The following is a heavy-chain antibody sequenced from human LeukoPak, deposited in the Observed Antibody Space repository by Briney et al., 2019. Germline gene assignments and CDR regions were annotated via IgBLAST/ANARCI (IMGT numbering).Heavy chain of an antibody. CDR3: ARVGAARPNDY. V-gene: IGHV3-48*01. J-gene: IGHJ4*02. CDR1: GFTFNSYS. CDR2: ISSSSSTI. Sequence: GGSLRLSCAASGFTFNSYSMNWVRQAPGKGLEWVSYISSSSSTIYYADSVKGRFTISRDNAKNSLYLQMNSLRAEDTAVYYCARVGAARPNDYWGQGTLVTVSS. D-gene: IGHD6-6*01.